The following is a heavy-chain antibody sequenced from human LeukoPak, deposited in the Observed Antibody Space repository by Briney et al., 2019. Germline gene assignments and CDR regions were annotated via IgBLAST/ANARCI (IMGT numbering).Heavy chain of an antibody. CDR1: GGTFSSYA. J-gene: IGHJ3*02. V-gene: IGHV1-69*01. D-gene: IGHD6-13*01. CDR3: ARAWQQLVKDAFDI. CDR2: IIPIFGTA. Sequence: GSSVKVSCKASGGTFSSYAISWVRQAPGQGLEWMGGIIPIFGTANYAQKFQGRVTITADEFTSTAYMELSSLRSEDTAVYYCARAWQQLVKDAFDIWGQGTMVTVSS.